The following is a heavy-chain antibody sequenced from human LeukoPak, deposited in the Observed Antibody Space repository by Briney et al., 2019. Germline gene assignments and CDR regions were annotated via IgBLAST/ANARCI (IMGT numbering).Heavy chain of an antibody. CDR2: INPNSGGT. D-gene: IGHD1-26*01. V-gene: IGHV1-2*06. Sequence: ASVKVSCKASGYTFTGYYMHWVRQAPGQGLEWTGRINPNSGGTNYAQKFQGRVTMTRDTSISTAYMELSRLRSDDTAVYYCARGPVGATPSAPNFDYWGQGTLVTVSS. CDR1: GYTFTGYY. CDR3: ARGPVGATPSAPNFDY. J-gene: IGHJ4*02.